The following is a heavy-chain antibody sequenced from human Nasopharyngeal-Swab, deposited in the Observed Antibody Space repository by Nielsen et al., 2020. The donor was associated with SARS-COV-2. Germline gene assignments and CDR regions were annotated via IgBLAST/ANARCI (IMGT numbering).Heavy chain of an antibody. CDR1: GYTFTDYY. D-gene: IGHD6-13*01. CDR2: INPNSGDT. CDR3: ARDDGDVPGITGSGPPGGY. J-gene: IGHJ4*02. Sequence: ASVNVSCKASGYTFTDYYMHWVRQAPGQGLDWMGRINPNSGDTKYAQKFQGRVTVTRDKSINPAYMELSSLRSDDTAMYYCARDDGDVPGITGSGPPGGYWGQGTLVTVSS. V-gene: IGHV1-2*06.